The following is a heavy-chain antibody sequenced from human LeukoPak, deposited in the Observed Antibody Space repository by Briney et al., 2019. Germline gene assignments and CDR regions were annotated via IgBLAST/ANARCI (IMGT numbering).Heavy chain of an antibody. CDR2: IWYDASNK. Sequence: GGSLRLSCAASGFTFSSHGMHWVRQAPGKGLEWVAVIWYDASNKYYADSVKGRFTVSRDNSKKTLYLQMNSLRAEDTAMYYCARNLRKYGSNSEYFDYWGQGTVVTVSS. CDR1: GFTFSSHG. D-gene: IGHD4-23*01. V-gene: IGHV3-33*01. J-gene: IGHJ4*02. CDR3: ARNLRKYGSNSEYFDY.